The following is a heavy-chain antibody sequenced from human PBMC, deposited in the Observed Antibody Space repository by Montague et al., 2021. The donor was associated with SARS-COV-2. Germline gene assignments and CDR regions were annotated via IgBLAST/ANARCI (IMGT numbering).Heavy chain of an antibody. V-gene: IGHV4-39*01. CDR2: IYYSGST. Sequence: SETLSLTCTFSGGSISTIVNFWGWIRQPPGRGLEWIGSIYYSGSTYYNPSLKSRVTISVDTSKNQFSLKLSSVTAADTAVYYCVEIVGAADYWGQGTLVTVSS. CDR3: VEIVGAADY. CDR1: GGSISTIVNF. J-gene: IGHJ4*02. D-gene: IGHD1-26*01.